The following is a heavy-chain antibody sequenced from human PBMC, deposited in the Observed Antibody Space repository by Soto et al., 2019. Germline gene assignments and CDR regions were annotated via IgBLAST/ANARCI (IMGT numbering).Heavy chain of an antibody. J-gene: IGHJ4*02. Sequence: SGPTLVNPTQTLTLTCTFSGFSLSTSGVGVGWIRQPPGKALEWLALIYWNDDKFFSPSLRSRLTITKDTSKNQVVLTMTNMDPVDTATYYCAHRRGFSGYEDYWGQGTLVTVSS. CDR3: AHRRGFSGYEDY. CDR2: IYWNDDK. V-gene: IGHV2-5*01. CDR1: GFSLSTSGVG. D-gene: IGHD5-12*01.